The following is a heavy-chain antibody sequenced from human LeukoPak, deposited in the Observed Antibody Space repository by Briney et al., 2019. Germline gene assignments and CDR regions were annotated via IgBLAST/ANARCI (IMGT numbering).Heavy chain of an antibody. CDR3: ARMFPRGYSYGHFDY. V-gene: IGHV1-69*06. CDR1: GGTLSSYA. J-gene: IGHJ4*02. CDR2: IIPIFGTA. Sequence: ASVKVSRKASGGTLSSYAMSWVRQAPGQGLEWMGVIIPIFGTANYAQKFQGRVTITADKSTSTAYMELSSLRSEDTAVYYCARMFPRGYSYGHFDYWGQGTLVTVSS. D-gene: IGHD5-18*01.